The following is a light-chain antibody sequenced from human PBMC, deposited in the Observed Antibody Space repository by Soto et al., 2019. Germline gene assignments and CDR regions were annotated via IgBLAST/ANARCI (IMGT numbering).Light chain of an antibody. Sequence: EIVLTQSPATLSLSPGERATLSCRASQSVSSSYLAWYQQKPGQAPRLLIYGASSRATGIPDRFSGSGSGTDFTLTISSLEPEDFAIYYCQQRGSWPWTFGQGTKVDI. CDR3: QQRGSWPWT. CDR1: QSVSSSY. V-gene: IGKV3D-20*02. J-gene: IGKJ1*01. CDR2: GAS.